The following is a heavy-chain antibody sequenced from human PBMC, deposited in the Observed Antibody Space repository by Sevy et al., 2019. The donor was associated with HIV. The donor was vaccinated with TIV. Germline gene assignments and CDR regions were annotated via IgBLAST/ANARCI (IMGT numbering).Heavy chain of an antibody. CDR1: GGTFSSYA. D-gene: IGHD6-6*01. Sequence: ASVKVSCKASGGTFSSYAISWVRQAPGQGLEWMGGIIPIFGTANYAQKFQGRVTITADVSTSTAYMERSSLRSEDTAVYYCAAPAMAFRAAQYYYYGMDVWGQGTTVTVSS. CDR2: IIPIFGTA. V-gene: IGHV1-69*13. J-gene: IGHJ6*02. CDR3: AAPAMAFRAAQYYYYGMDV.